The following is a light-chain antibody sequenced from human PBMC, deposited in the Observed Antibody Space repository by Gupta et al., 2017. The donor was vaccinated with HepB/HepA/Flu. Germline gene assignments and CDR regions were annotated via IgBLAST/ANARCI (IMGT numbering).Light chain of an antibody. J-gene: IGKJ1*01. Sequence: DIQMTQSPSTLSASVGDRVTITCRASQTINSWLAWYQQKPGKAPKLLIYKASTLESGVPSRFSGSGSGTEFTLTISNLQPDDFATYYCQQYNRYSPTFGQGTKVEIK. CDR2: KAS. CDR3: QQYNRYSPT. V-gene: IGKV1-5*03. CDR1: QTINSW.